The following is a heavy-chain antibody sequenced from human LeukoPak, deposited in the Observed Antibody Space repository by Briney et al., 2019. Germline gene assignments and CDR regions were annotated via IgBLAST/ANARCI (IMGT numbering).Heavy chain of an antibody. V-gene: IGHV3-30*18. CDR3: AKDLYLTGYSFDY. Sequence: GGSLRLSCAASGFTFSSYGMHWVRQAPAKGLEWVAVISYDGSNKYYADSVKGRFTISRDNSKNTLYLQMNSLRAEDTAVYYCAKDLYLTGYSFDYWGQGTLVTVSS. CDR2: ISYDGSNK. J-gene: IGHJ4*02. D-gene: IGHD3-9*01. CDR1: GFTFSSYG.